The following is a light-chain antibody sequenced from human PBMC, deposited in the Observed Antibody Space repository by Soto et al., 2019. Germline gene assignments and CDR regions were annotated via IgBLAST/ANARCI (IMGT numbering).Light chain of an antibody. CDR2: DVN. Sequence: QSALTQPPSVSGSPGQSVTISCTGTSSDVGAYNRVSWYQQPPGTAPKLVIYDVNNRPAGVPDRFSGSKSGNTASLTISGLQAEDEGVYYCSSYTGSSTYVFGTGTKLTVL. J-gene: IGLJ1*01. CDR3: SSYTGSSTYV. V-gene: IGLV2-18*02. CDR1: SSDVGAYNR.